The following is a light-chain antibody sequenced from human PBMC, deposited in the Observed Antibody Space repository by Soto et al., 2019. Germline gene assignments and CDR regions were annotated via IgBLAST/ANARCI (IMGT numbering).Light chain of an antibody. V-gene: IGKV1-39*01. CDR3: QQSYSTPPV. J-gene: IGKJ3*01. Sequence: DIQMTQSPSSLSASVGDRDTITCRASQSISSYLNWYKQKPGKAPKLLSYAASSLQSGVPSNFSGSGSGTDVTLTISSLQPEDFSTYYCQQSYSTPPVFGPGTKVDI. CDR2: AAS. CDR1: QSISSY.